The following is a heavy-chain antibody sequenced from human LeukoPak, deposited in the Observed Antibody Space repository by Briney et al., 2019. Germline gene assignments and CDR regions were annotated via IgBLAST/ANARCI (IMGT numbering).Heavy chain of an antibody. CDR1: GGSISSYY. CDR3: ASSRYSYGSGYWYFDL. D-gene: IGHD5-18*01. CDR2: IYYSGST. J-gene: IGHJ2*01. Sequence: SETLSLTCTVSGGSISSYYWSWIRQPPGKGLEWIGHIYYSGSTNYNPSLKSRVTISVDTSKNQFSLKLSSVTAADTAVYYCASSRYSYGSGYWYFDLWGRGTLVTVSS. V-gene: IGHV4-59*01.